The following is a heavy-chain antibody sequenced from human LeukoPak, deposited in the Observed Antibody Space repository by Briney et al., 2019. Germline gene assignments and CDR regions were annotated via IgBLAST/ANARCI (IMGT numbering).Heavy chain of an antibody. J-gene: IGHJ4*02. V-gene: IGHV4-34*01. CDR1: GRSFSGYY. Sequence: SETLSLTCAVYGRSFSGYYWSWIRQPPGKGLEWIGEINHSGSTNYNPSLKSRVTISVDTSKNQFSLKLSSVTAADTAVYYCATPSRYSSGWYGVGYWGQGTLVTVSS. CDR3: ATPSRYSSGWYGVGY. CDR2: INHSGST. D-gene: IGHD6-19*01.